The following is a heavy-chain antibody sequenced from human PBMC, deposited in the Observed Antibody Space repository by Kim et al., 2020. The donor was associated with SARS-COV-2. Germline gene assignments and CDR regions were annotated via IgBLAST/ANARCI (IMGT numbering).Heavy chain of an antibody. V-gene: IGHV4-34*01. CDR1: GGSFSGYY. CDR2: INHSGST. J-gene: IGHJ3*02. Sequence: SETLSLTCAVYGGSFSGYYWSWIRQPPGKGLEWIGEINHSGSTNYNPSLKSRVTISVDTSKNQFSLKLSSVTAADTAVYYCARDHSYAFDIWGQGTMVTVSS. D-gene: IGHD6-6*01. CDR3: ARDHSYAFDI.